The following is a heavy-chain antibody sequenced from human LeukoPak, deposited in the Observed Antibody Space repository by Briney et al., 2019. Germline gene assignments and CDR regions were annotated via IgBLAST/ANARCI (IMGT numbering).Heavy chain of an antibody. CDR3: ARLSRSSSSFDY. CDR2: IYHSGST. J-gene: IGHJ4*02. D-gene: IGHD6-6*01. CDR1: GYSISSGYY. Sequence: ASETLSLTCTVSGYSISSGYYWGWIRQPPGKGLEWIGSIYHSGSTYYNPSLKSRVTISVDTSKNQFSLKLSSVTAADTAVYYCARLSRSSSSFDYWGQGTLVTVSS. V-gene: IGHV4-38-2*02.